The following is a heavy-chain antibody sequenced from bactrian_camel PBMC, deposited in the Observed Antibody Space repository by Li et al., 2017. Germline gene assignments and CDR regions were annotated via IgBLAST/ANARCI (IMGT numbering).Heavy chain of an antibody. J-gene: IGHJ4*01. Sequence: VQLVESGGGLVQPGGSLRLACSASGFTASTVHISWVRQAPGKGLEWVSIIESDRSNTYTANSVKGRFTISRDNAKNTVYLQMNSLKSEDTALYYCATSLPGTGWSHYYWGQGTQVTVS. CDR3: ATSLPGTGWSHYY. CDR2: IESDRSNT. V-gene: IGHV3-2*01. CDR1: GFTASTVH. D-gene: IGHD5*01.